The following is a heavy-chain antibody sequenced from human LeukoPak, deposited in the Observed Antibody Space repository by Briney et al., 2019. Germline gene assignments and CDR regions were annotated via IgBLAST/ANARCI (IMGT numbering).Heavy chain of an antibody. Sequence: QPGGSLRLSCAASGFTFSCYGMHWVRQAPGKGLEWVAFIRYDGSNKYYADSVKGRFTISRGNSKNTLYLQMNSLRAEDTAVYYCAKDPPFRPGYFDYWGQGTLVSVSS. CDR3: AKDPPFRPGYFDY. J-gene: IGHJ4*02. V-gene: IGHV3-30*02. CDR2: IRYDGSNK. CDR1: GFTFSCYG.